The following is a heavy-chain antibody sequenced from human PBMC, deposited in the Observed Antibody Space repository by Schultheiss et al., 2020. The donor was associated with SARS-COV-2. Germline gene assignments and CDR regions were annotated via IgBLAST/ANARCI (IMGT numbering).Heavy chain of an antibody. V-gene: IGHV3-23*01. CDR1: GFTFDDYA. Sequence: GGSLRLSCAASGFTFDDYAMHWVRQAPGKGLEWVSAISGSGGSTYYADSVKGRFTISRDNAKNTLYLQMNSLRADDTAVYYCAKDLAGRDDYWGQGTQVTVSS. CDR3: AKDLAGRDDY. CDR2: ISGSGGST. D-gene: IGHD6-19*01. J-gene: IGHJ4*02.